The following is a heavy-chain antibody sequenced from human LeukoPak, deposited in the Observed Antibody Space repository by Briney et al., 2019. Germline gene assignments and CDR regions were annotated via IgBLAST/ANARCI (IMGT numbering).Heavy chain of an antibody. CDR2: IYTSGST. Sequence: SETLSLTCTVSGGSISSYYWSWIRQPAGEGLEWIGRIYTSGSTNYNPSLKSGGTMSVDTSKNQFSLKLSSVTASDTAVYYCARDLYCSGGSCRYYYYGMDVWGQGTTVTVSS. CDR3: ARDLYCSGGSCRYYYYGMDV. CDR1: GGSISSYY. V-gene: IGHV4-4*07. J-gene: IGHJ6*02. D-gene: IGHD2-15*01.